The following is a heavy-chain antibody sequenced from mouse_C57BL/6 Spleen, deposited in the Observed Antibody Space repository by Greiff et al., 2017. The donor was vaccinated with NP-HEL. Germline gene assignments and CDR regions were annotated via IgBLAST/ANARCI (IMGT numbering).Heavy chain of an antibody. CDR3: ARWHYGSSYDAMDY. CDR2: IYPGDGDT. CDR1: GYAFSSSW. D-gene: IGHD1-1*01. Sequence: VQLQQSGPELVKPGASVKISCKASGYAFSSSWMNWVKQRPGKGLEWIGRIYPGDGDTNYNGKFKGKSTLTADKSSSTAYMQLSSLTSEDSAVYVCARWHYGSSYDAMDYWGQGTSFTVSS. J-gene: IGHJ4*01. V-gene: IGHV1-82*01.